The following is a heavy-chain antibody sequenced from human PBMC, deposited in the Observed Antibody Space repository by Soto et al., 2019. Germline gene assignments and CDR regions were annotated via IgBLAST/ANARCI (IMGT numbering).Heavy chain of an antibody. CDR3: ATSQKGYNWNYFDH. V-gene: IGHV4-39*01. Sequence: SETLSLTCAVSGASISGSYYYWAWLRQSPGKGPEWIGSAFYTGFTSYNPSLESRVSVSVDTSKSQFSLKLSAVTAADTAVYYCATSQKGYNWNYFDHWGQGALVTVSS. D-gene: IGHD1-20*01. J-gene: IGHJ4*02. CDR2: AFYTGFT. CDR1: GASISGSYYY.